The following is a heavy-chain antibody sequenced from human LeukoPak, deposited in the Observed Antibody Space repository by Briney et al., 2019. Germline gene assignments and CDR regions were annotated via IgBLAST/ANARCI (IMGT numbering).Heavy chain of an antibody. V-gene: IGHV4-61*01. CDR3: ARSAFLVTAPGLYYFDY. D-gene: IGHD6-13*01. Sequence: PSETLSHTCSVSGVHVSSRIYYWSWIRPPPGPGLEWVGFFSCNVHSDYNPSLKSRVTISVDKSKNQFSLRLSSVTAADTAIYYCARSAFLVTAPGLYYFDYWGQGTLVAVSS. CDR1: GVHVSSRIYY. CDR2: FSCNVHS. J-gene: IGHJ4*02.